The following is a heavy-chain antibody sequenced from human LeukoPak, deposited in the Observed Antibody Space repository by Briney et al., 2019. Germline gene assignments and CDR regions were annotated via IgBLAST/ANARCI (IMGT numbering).Heavy chain of an antibody. CDR3: AKGSKALVFTRDHYMDV. D-gene: IGHD3-9*01. Sequence: GGSLRLSCAASGFTFSSYSMNWVRQAPGKGLEWVSSISSSSSYIYYADSAKGRFTISRDNSKSTLYLQMNSLRAEDTAVYYCAKGSKALVFTRDHYMDVWGRGTTVTFSS. J-gene: IGHJ6*03. V-gene: IGHV3-21*01. CDR1: GFTFSSYS. CDR2: ISSSSSYI.